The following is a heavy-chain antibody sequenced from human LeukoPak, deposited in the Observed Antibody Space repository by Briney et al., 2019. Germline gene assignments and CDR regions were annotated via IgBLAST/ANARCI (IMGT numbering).Heavy chain of an antibody. CDR2: IIPIFGTA. Sequence: SVKVSCKASGGTFSGYAISWVRQAPGQGLEWMGRIIPIFGTANYAQKFQGRVTITADKSTSTAYMELSSLRSEDTAVYYCARDLITMIVVGPPLGWFDPWGQGTLVTVSS. CDR3: ARDLITMIVVGPPLGWFDP. J-gene: IGHJ5*02. D-gene: IGHD3-22*01. V-gene: IGHV1-69*06. CDR1: GGTFSGYA.